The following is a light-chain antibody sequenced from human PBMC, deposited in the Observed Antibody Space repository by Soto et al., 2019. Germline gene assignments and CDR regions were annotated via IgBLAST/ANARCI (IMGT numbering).Light chain of an antibody. Sequence: EIVMTQSPVTLSVSPGERATLSCWASQSVRINLAWYQQRPGQAPRLLIYGASTRATGVPERFSGSGSGTDFTLTISRLQSEDFAVYYCQQYSNWPSRTFGQGTKVDIK. CDR1: QSVRIN. V-gene: IGKV3-15*01. CDR3: QQYSNWPSRT. CDR2: GAS. J-gene: IGKJ1*01.